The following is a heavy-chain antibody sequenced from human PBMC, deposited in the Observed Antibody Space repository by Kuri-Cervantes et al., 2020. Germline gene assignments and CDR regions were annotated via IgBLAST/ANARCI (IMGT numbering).Heavy chain of an antibody. V-gene: IGHV3-48*04. CDR1: GFTFSYYS. CDR2: ISYNSGTI. J-gene: IGHJ2*01. D-gene: IGHD4-17*01. CDR3: ARGDSTVTTWGYWYFDL. Sequence: GESLKISCAASGFTFSYYSMNWVRQAPGKGLEWVSYISYNSGTIYYADSVKGRFTISRDNAKNSLYLQMNSLRAEDTAVYYCARGDSTVTTWGYWYFDLWGRGTLVTVSS.